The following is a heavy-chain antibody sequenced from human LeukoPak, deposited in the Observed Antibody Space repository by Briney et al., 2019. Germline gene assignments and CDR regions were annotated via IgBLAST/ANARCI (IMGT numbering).Heavy chain of an antibody. CDR3: AREEQSSSPLFDY. D-gene: IGHD6-6*01. CDR2: ISYDGSNK. J-gene: IGHJ4*02. CDR1: GFTFSSYG. V-gene: IGHV3-30*03. Sequence: GGSLRLSCAASGFTFSSYGMHWVRQAPGKGLEWVAVISYDGSNKYYADSVKGRFTISRDNSKNTLYLQMNSLRAEDTAVYYCAREEQSSSPLFDYWGQGTLVTVSS.